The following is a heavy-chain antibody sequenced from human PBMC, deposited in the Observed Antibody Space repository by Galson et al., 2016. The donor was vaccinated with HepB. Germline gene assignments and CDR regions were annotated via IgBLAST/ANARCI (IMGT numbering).Heavy chain of an antibody. D-gene: IGHD3-10*01. CDR3: ARGLKYYYGSGSYLNNWFDP. J-gene: IGHJ5*01. Sequence: SETLSLTCAVYGGSFSGYYWSWIRQPPGKGLEWIGEINHSGSTNYNPSLKSRVTISVDTSMNQFSLKLRSVTAADTAVYYCARGLKYYYGSGSYLNNWFDPWGQGTTVTVSS. CDR2: INHSGST. CDR1: GGSFSGYY. V-gene: IGHV4-34*01.